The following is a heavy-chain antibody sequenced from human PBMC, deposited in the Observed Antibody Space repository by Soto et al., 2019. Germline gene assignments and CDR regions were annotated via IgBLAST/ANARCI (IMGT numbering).Heavy chain of an antibody. Sequence: SQTLSLTCAISGDSVSSSSVTWNWIRQSPSRGLEWLGRTYYRSKWYNDYAESVKSRITINPDTSKNQFSLHLNSVTPEDTAVYYCVRLIGNSWLDFWGQGTLVNVS. CDR3: VRLIGNSWLDF. V-gene: IGHV6-1*01. D-gene: IGHD1-26*01. CDR1: GDSVSSSSVT. J-gene: IGHJ5*01. CDR2: TYYRSKWYN.